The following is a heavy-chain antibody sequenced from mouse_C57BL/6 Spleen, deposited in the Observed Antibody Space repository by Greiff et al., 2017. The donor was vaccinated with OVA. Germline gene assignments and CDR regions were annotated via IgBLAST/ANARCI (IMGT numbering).Heavy chain of an antibody. D-gene: IGHD6-1*01. J-gene: IGHJ1*03. CDR1: GYTFTDYY. CDR3: ARGNSLYWYFDV. V-gene: IGHV1-76*01. Sequence: QVQLQQSGAELVRPGASVKLSCKASGYTFTDYYINWVKQRPGQGLEWIARIYPGSGNTYYNEKFKGKATLTAEKSSSTAYMQLSSLTSEDSAVYFCARGNSLYWYFDVWGTGTTVTVSS. CDR2: IYPGSGNT.